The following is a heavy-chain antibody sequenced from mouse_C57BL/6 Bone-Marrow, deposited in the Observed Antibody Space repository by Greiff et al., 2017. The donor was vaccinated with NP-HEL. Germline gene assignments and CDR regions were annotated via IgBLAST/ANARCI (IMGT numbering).Heavy chain of an antibody. Sequence: VQLQQSGAELVRPGASVKLSCTASGFNIKDDYMHWVKQRPEQGLEWIGWIDPENGDTEYASKFQGKATITADTSSNTAYLQLSSLTSEDTAVYYCTTWGLLWRRGPWFAYWGQGTLVTVSA. CDR1: GFNIKDDY. CDR3: TTWGLLWRRGPWFAY. V-gene: IGHV14-4*01. D-gene: IGHD2-13*01. J-gene: IGHJ3*01. CDR2: IDPENGDT.